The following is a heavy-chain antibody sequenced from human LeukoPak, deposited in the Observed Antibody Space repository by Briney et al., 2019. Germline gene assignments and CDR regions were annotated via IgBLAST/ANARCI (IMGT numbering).Heavy chain of an antibody. CDR2: INPNSGGT. J-gene: IGHJ6*02. D-gene: IGHD2-2*01. Sequence: GASVKVSCKASGYTFTGYYMHWVRQAPGQGLEWMGRINPNSGGTNYAQKFQGRVTMTRDTSISTAYMELSRLRSDDTAVYYCAREGGLVPAAIYYYYSMDVWGQGTTVTVSS. CDR3: AREGGLVPAAIYYYYSMDV. CDR1: GYTFTGYY. V-gene: IGHV1-2*06.